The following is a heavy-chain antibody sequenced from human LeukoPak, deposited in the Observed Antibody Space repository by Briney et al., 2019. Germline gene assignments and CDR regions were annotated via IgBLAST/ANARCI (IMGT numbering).Heavy chain of an antibody. CDR2: IFYSGSA. CDR1: GDSISSTSYY. V-gene: IGHV4-39*01. D-gene: IGHD2-21*02. Sequence: SETPSLTCIVSGDSISSTSYYWAWIRQPPGKGLEWIGMIFYSGSAYYTPSLRGRVTLSVDTSRNQFSLNLISVTAADTGVYFCARQQSDTSLFDPWGQGTLATVSS. J-gene: IGHJ5*02. CDR3: ARQQSDTSLFDP.